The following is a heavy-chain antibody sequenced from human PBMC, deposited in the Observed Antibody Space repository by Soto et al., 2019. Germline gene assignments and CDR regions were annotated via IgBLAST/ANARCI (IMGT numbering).Heavy chain of an antibody. J-gene: IGHJ4*02. CDR2: IGGYKGNT. Sequence: GASVKVSCKASGYTFTNYGVSWVRQAPGQGLEWMGWIGGYKGNTNYAQKLQGRVTLTTDTSTSTAYMELRSLGSDDTAVYYCAPHTLDTGMPSGYWGQGTLVIVSS. CDR1: GYTFTNYG. D-gene: IGHD5-18*01. V-gene: IGHV1-18*01. CDR3: APHTLDTGMPSGY.